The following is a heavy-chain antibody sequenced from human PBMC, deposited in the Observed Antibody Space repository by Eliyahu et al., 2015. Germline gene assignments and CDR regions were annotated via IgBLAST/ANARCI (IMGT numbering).Heavy chain of an antibody. V-gene: IGHV6-1*01. J-gene: IGHJ4*02. D-gene: IGHD2-15*01. Sequence: QVQLQQSGPGLVKPSQTLSLTCAISGDSVSSNSASWNWIRQSPSRGLEWLGRTYFRSKWNNDYAPSVRSRLTINTDTSKNQFSLQLNSVTPEDTAVYYCARRGICSGSGVSCHSGFDSWGQGTLVTVSS. CDR3: ARRGICSGSGVSCHSGFDS. CDR2: TYFRSKWNN. CDR1: GDSVSSNSAS.